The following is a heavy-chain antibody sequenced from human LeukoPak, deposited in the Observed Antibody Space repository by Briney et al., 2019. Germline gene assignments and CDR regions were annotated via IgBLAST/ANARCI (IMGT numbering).Heavy chain of an antibody. D-gene: IGHD2-15*01. J-gene: IGHJ3*02. CDR2: ISYDGSNK. CDR1: GFTFSSYG. Sequence: SGGSLRLSCAASGFTFSSYGMHWVRQAPGKGLEWVAVISYDGSNKYYADSVKGRFTISRDNSKNTLYLQMNSLRAEDTAVYYCAAQSKGYCSGGSCSADAFDIWGQGTMVTVSS. V-gene: IGHV3-30*03. CDR3: AAQSKGYCSGGSCSADAFDI.